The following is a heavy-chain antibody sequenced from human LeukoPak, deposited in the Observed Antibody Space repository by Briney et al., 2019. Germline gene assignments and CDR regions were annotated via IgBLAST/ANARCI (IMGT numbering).Heavy chain of an antibody. CDR3: AAEIVVPNAFDI. D-gene: IGHD3-22*01. J-gene: IGHJ3*02. V-gene: IGHV1-58*02. CDR1: GYTFTSYA. Sequence: SVKVSCKASGYTFTSYAMNWVRQAPGQHLEWIGWIVVGSGNSNYAQKFQERVTITRDMSTSTAYMELSSLRSEDTAVYYCAAEIVVPNAFDIWGQGTMITVSS. CDR2: IVVGSGNS.